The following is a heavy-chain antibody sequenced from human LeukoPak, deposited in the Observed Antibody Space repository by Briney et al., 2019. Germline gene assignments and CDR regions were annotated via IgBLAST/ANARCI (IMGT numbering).Heavy chain of an antibody. Sequence: SVKVSCKASGGTFSSYAISWVRQAPGQGLEWMGRIIPILGIANYAQKFQGRVTITADKSTSTAYKELSSLRSEDTAVYYCARGYYGSGPGGHYYYYGMDVWGQGTTVTVSS. V-gene: IGHV1-69*04. J-gene: IGHJ6*02. D-gene: IGHD3-10*01. CDR3: ARGYYGSGPGGHYYYYGMDV. CDR2: IIPILGIA. CDR1: GGTFSSYA.